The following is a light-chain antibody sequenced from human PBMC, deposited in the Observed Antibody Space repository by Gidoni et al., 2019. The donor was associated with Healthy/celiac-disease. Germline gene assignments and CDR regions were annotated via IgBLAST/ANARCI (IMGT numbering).Light chain of an antibody. CDR2: AAS. J-gene: IGKJ4*01. CDR3: HQANSFPRLT. Sequence: DIQMAQSPSSVSASVGDRVTIPCRAGQGISSWLARYLQKPAKAPNLLIYAASSLQSGVPSTFGGSGSWTDVTLTISSRQHEDFATSYCHQANSFPRLTFGGXTKVEIK. V-gene: IGKV1D-12*01. CDR1: QGISSW.